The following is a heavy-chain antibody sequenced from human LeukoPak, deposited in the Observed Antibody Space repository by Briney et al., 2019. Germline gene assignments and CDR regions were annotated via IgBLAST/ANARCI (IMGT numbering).Heavy chain of an antibody. CDR1: GGSISYYY. Sequence: SETLSLTCTVSGGSISYYYWSWIRQPPGKGLEWIGYIYYSGSTNYSPSLKSRVTISVDTSKNQFSLKLSSVTAADTAVYYCARLSSLANIAARGRTWLDPWGQGSLVTVSS. CDR2: IYYSGST. J-gene: IGHJ5*02. D-gene: IGHD6-6*01. CDR3: ARLSSLANIAARGRTWLDP. V-gene: IGHV4-59*01.